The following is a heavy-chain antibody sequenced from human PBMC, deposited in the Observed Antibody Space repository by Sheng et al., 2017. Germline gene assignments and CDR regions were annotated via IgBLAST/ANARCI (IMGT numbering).Heavy chain of an antibody. J-gene: IGHJ4*02. CDR1: GFAFSDFY. V-gene: IGHV3-11*04. CDR2: ISSSGSSM. CDR3: ARGPAYSDTTGHMGGDY. Sequence: QVQLVESGGGVVQPGRSLRLSCAASGFAFSDFYMNWIRQAPGKGLEWLLSISSSGSSMYYAASVKDRFSISRDNGKNSLFLQMNSLRAEDTAVYYCARGPAYSDTTGHMGGDYWGQGTLVSVSS. D-gene: IGHD3-22*01.